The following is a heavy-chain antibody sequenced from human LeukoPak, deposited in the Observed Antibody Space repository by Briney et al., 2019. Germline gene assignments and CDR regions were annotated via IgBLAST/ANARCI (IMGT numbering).Heavy chain of an antibody. CDR3: AKEPREYCSSTSCPNWFDS. CDR1: GFTFNNYA. V-gene: IGHV3-23*01. J-gene: IGHJ5*01. D-gene: IGHD2-2*01. CDR2: ISASGGTT. Sequence: GGSLRLSCAASGFTFNNYAMSWVRQAPGKGLEWVSAISASGGTTYYADSVKGRFTISRDNSENTLFLQMSSLRAEDTAVYYCAKEPREYCSSTSCPNWFDSWGQGTLVTVSS.